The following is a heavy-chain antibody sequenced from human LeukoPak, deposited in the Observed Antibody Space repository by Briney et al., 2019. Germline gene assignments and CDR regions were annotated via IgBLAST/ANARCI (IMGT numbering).Heavy chain of an antibody. CDR2: ISSSSSTI. V-gene: IGHV3-48*01. J-gene: IGHJ5*02. CDR1: GFTFSSYS. CDR3: ARDKGLLWFGELLPDNWFDP. D-gene: IGHD3-10*01. Sequence: GGSLRLSCAASGFTFSSYSMNWVRQAPGKGLEWVSYISSSSSTIYYADSVKGRFTISRDNAKNSLYLQMNSLRAEDTAVYYCARDKGLLWFGELLPDNWFDPWGQGTLVTVSS.